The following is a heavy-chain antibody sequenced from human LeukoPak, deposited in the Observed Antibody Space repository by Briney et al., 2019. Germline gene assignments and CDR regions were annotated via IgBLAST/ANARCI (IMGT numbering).Heavy chain of an antibody. Sequence: PSETLSLTCTVSGGSISSGGYYWSWIRQPPGKGLEWIGYIYHSGSTYYNPSLKSRVTISVDTSKDQVSLKLTSVTAADTAMYYCVGSPFGLVYFDSWGQGTLVSVSS. V-gene: IGHV4-30-2*02. CDR2: IYHSGST. CDR1: GGSISSGGYY. D-gene: IGHD3/OR15-3a*01. CDR3: VGSPFGLVYFDS. J-gene: IGHJ4*02.